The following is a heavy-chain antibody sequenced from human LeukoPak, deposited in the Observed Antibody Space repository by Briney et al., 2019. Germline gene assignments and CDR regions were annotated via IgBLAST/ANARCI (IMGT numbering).Heavy chain of an antibody. Sequence: GESLRLSCAASGFTFSNYAMSWVRQAPGKGLEWVSGLSAGGGSTYYADSVKGRFTISRDNSENTLYLEMNSLRVEDTAVYYCAKDRYCSGGSCYADALDIWGQGTLVTVSS. CDR1: GFTFSNYA. D-gene: IGHD2-15*01. CDR3: AKDRYCSGGSCYADALDI. CDR2: LSAGGGST. V-gene: IGHV3-23*01. J-gene: IGHJ3*02.